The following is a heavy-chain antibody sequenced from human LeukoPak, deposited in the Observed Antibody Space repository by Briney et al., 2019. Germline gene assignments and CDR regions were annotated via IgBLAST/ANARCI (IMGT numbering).Heavy chain of an antibody. CDR2: ISSSGSTI. CDR3: ARGPSSPLTH. V-gene: IGHV3-48*03. Sequence: GGSLRLSCAASGFTFSSYEMNWVRQAPGKGLEWVSYISSSGSTIYYADSVKGRFTISRDNAKNSLYLQMDSLRAEDTAVYYCARGPSSPLTHWGQGNLVTVSS. D-gene: IGHD6-6*01. J-gene: IGHJ4*02. CDR1: GFTFSSYE.